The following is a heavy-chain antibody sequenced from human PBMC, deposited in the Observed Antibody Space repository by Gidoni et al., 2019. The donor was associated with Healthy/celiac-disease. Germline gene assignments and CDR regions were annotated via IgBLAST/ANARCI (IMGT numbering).Heavy chain of an antibody. CDR1: GYTFTSYA. V-gene: IGHV1-3*01. J-gene: IGHJ4*02. Sequence: QVQLVQSGAEVKKPGASVTVSCKASGYTFTSYAMHWVRQAPGQRLEWMGWINAGNGNTKYSQKFQGRVTITRDTSASTAYMELSSLRSEDTAVYYCARDLGGASDYWGQGTLVTVSS. D-gene: IGHD1-26*01. CDR2: INAGNGNT. CDR3: ARDLGGASDY.